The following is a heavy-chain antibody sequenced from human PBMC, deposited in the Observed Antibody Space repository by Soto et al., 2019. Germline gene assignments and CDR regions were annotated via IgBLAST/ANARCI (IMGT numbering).Heavy chain of an antibody. CDR3: ARDYYGSGSYHNWFDP. CDR1: GGSISSGDYY. D-gene: IGHD3-10*01. Sequence: SETLSLTCTVSGGSISSGDYYWSWIRQPPGKGLEWFGYIYYSGSTYYNPSLKSRVTISVDTSKNQFSLKRSSVTAADTGVYYCARDYYGSGSYHNWFDPWGQGTLVTVSS. J-gene: IGHJ5*02. CDR2: IYYSGST. V-gene: IGHV4-30-4*01.